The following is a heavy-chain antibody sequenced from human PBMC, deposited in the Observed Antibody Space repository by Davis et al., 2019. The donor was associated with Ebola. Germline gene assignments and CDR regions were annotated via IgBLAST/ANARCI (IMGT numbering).Heavy chain of an antibody. J-gene: IGHJ1*01. D-gene: IGHD4-17*01. V-gene: IGHV4-39*01. Sequence: MPSEPLSLTCTVSGDSITINSYDWGWIRQPPGKGLEWIGNFFYNGKIIYNPTLKIPVTIDVDTSKNQFSLKVTSVTAADTAVYFCVRVSEYGAKEDFTHWGRGTLTTVSS. CDR2: FFYNGKI. CDR1: GDSITINSYD. CDR3: VRVSEYGAKEDFTH.